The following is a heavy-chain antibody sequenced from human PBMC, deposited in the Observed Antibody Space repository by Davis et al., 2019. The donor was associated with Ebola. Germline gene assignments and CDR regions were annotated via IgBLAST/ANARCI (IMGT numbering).Heavy chain of an antibody. CDR3: ARSGSYKFDF. Sequence: GESLKISCVASGFTFSRYWMSWVRQAPGKGLEWVANMKQDGSEENYVDSVKGRFTISRDNTNNSLYLQMNSLGAEDTAIYYCARSGSYKFDFWGQGTLVTVSS. CDR1: GFTFSRYW. CDR2: MKQDGSEE. J-gene: IGHJ4*02. V-gene: IGHV3-7*03. D-gene: IGHD1-26*01.